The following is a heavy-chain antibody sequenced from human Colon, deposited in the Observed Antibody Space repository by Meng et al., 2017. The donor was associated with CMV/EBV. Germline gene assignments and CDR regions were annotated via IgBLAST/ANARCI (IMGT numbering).Heavy chain of an antibody. CDR3: AKPHADYYYDKTGGYSMDV. CDR2: ISGSADTT. CDR1: GFNFNIYA. D-gene: IGHD3-22*01. V-gene: IGHV3-23*01. J-gene: IGHJ6*02. Sequence: GGSLRLSCAASGFNFNIYAINWVRQGPGKVLEWVSAISGSADTTHYAASVQGRFTISRDNSKNTVYLQMDSLRAEDTAVYYCAKPHADYYYDKTGGYSMDVWGQGTTVTVSS.